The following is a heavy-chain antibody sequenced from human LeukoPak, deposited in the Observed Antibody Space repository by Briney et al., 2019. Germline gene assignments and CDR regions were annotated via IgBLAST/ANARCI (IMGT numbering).Heavy chain of an antibody. Sequence: ASVKVSCKASGGTFSSYAISWVRQAPGQGLEWMGRIIPILGIANYAQKFQGRVTITADKSTSTAYMELSSLRSEDTAVYYCARDPVEGHYFDYWGQGTLVTVSS. CDR3: ARDPVEGHYFDY. D-gene: IGHD5-24*01. CDR1: GGTFSSYA. J-gene: IGHJ4*02. CDR2: IIPILGIA. V-gene: IGHV1-69*04.